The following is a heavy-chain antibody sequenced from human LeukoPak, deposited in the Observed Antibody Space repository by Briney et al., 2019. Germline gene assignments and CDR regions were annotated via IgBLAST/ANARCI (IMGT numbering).Heavy chain of an antibody. V-gene: IGHV4-59*08. Sequence: SETLSLTCTGSGGSISSYYWSWIRQPPGKGLEWIGYIYYSGSTNYNPSLKSRVTISVDTSKNQFSLKLSSVTAADTAVYYCARQATASYYDLNWFDPWGQGTLVTVSS. CDR1: GGSISSYY. D-gene: IGHD3-22*01. CDR2: IYYSGST. J-gene: IGHJ5*02. CDR3: ARQATASYYDLNWFDP.